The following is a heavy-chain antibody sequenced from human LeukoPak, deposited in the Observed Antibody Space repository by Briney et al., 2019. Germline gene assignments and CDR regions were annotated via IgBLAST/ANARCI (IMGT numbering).Heavy chain of an antibody. CDR1: GGSFSGYY. V-gene: IGHV4-34*01. CDR3: ARGRAISIFGVVTIDAFDI. Sequence: PSETPSLTCAVYGGSFSGYYRSWIRQPPGKGLEWIGEINHTGSTNYNPSLKSRVTISVDTSKIQFSLKLSSVTPADTAVYYCARGRAISIFGVVTIDAFDIWGQGTMVTVSS. D-gene: IGHD3-3*01. CDR2: INHTGST. J-gene: IGHJ3*02.